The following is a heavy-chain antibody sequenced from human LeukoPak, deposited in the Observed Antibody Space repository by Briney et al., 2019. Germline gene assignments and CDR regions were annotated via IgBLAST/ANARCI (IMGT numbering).Heavy chain of an antibody. CDR2: INHSGST. V-gene: IGHV4-34*01. CDR3: ARGEAPEIASSCHFDY. Sequence: SETLSLTCAVYGGSFSGYYWSWIRQPPGKGLEWIGEINHSGSTNYNPSLKSRVTISVDTSKDQFSLKLSSVTAADTAVYYCARGEAPEIASSCHFDYWGQGTLVTVSS. D-gene: IGHD6-13*01. J-gene: IGHJ4*02. CDR1: GGSFSGYY.